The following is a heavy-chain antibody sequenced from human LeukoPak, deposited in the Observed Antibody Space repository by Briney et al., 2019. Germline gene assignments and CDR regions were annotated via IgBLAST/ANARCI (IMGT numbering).Heavy chain of an antibody. CDR1: GFTFSSYA. CDR3: AKDHLDYYDSSGYPEYYFDY. CDR2: ISYDGSNK. V-gene: IGHV3-30-3*01. Sequence: GGSLRLSCAASGFTFSSYAMHWVRQAPGKGLEWVAVISYDGSNKYYADSVKGRFTISRDNSKNTLYLQMNSLRAEDTAVYYCAKDHLDYYDSSGYPEYYFDYWGQGTLVTVSS. J-gene: IGHJ4*02. D-gene: IGHD3-22*01.